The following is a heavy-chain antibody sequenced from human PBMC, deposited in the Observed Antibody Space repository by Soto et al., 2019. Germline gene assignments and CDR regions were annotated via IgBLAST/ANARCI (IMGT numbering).Heavy chain of an antibody. V-gene: IGHV4-59*08. J-gene: IGHJ4*02. CDR1: GGSISSYY. CDR3: ASRYGGSLDY. D-gene: IGHD2-15*01. Sequence: QVQLQESGPGLVKPSETLSLTCTVSGGSISSYYWSWIRQPPGKGLEWIGYIYYSGSTNYNPSLKSRVTISVATSTNQFSLTLRSVTAADTAVYYCASRYGGSLDYWGQGTLVTVSS. CDR2: IYYSGST.